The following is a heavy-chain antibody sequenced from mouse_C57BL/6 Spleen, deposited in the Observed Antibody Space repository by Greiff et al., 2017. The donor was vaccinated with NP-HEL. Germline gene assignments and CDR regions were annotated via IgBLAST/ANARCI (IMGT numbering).Heavy chain of an antibody. CDR3: ARLEDSRMDY. CDR1: GYTFTSYG. CDR2: IYPRSGNT. J-gene: IGHJ4*01. Sequence: QVQLQQSGAELARPGASVKLSCTASGYTFTSYGISWVKQSTGQGLEWIGEIYPRSGNTYYNEKFKGKATLTADKSSSTAYMELRSLTSEDSAVYVCARLEDSRMDYWGQGTSVTVSS. V-gene: IGHV1-81*01.